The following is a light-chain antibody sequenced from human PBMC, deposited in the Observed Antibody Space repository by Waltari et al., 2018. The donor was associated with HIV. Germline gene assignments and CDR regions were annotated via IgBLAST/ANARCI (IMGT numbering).Light chain of an antibody. CDR3: SSYTSSRTWV. V-gene: IGLV2-14*01. J-gene: IGLJ3*02. CDR1: SSDVGGYYY. CDR2: EVS. Sequence: QSALTQPAAVSGSPGQSITISCTGTSSDVGGYYYLSCYTQHPGNAPKLMIYEVSHRPSGVSNRFSGAKSGHTASLTISGLQAEDEADYYCSSYTSSRTWVFGGGTKLTVL.